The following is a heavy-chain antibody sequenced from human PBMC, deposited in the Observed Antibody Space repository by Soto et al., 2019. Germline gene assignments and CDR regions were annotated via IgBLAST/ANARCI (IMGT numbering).Heavy chain of an antibody. Sequence: SETLSLTCTVSGGSINSRSYYWGWIRQPPGKGLEWIGNIYYSGSTNYNPSLKSRVTISVDTSKNQFSLKLSSVTAADTAVYYCARASWGYCSGGSCHNWFDPWGQGTLVTVSS. CDR2: IYYSGST. D-gene: IGHD2-15*01. CDR3: ARASWGYCSGGSCHNWFDP. CDR1: GGSINSRSYY. J-gene: IGHJ5*02. V-gene: IGHV4-61*05.